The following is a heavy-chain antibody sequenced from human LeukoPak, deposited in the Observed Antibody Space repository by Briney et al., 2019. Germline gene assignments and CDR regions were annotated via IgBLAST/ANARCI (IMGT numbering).Heavy chain of an antibody. Sequence: GGSLRLSCAASGFTFSSYAMHWVRQAPGKGLEWVAVISYDGSNKYYADSVKGRFTISRDNSKNTLYLQMNSLRAEDTAVYYCARSDTAMTFDYWGQGTLVTVSS. CDR3: ARSDTAMTFDY. CDR2: ISYDGSNK. D-gene: IGHD5-18*01. J-gene: IGHJ4*02. V-gene: IGHV3-30-3*01. CDR1: GFTFSSYA.